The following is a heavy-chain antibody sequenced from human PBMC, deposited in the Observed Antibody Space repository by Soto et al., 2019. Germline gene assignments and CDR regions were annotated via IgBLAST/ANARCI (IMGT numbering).Heavy chain of an antibody. J-gene: IGHJ2*01. V-gene: IGHV3-30-3*01. CDR1: GFTFSSYA. CDR2: IAYDGSNN. D-gene: IGHD4-4*01. CDR3: ARPLWRNDYNWGYLDL. Sequence: QVQLVESGGGVVQPGRSLRLSCAASGFTFSSYAMHWVRQAPGKGLEWVAGIAYDGSNNYYADSVKGRFTISRDNSKNTLYLQMTSLRAAATAVYYCARPLWRNDYNWGYLDLWGRGTLVTVSS.